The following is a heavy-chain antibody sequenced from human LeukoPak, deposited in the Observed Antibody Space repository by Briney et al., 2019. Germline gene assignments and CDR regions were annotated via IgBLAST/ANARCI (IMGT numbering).Heavy chain of an antibody. D-gene: IGHD3-9*01. V-gene: IGHV3-7*01. CDR2: IKQDGSEK. CDR1: GFTFSSYW. CDR3: ASRSPEPDIFTGYSFFDY. J-gene: IGHJ4*02. Sequence: PGGSLRLSCAASGFTFSSYWMSWVRQAPGKGLEWVANIKQDGSEKYYVDSVKGRFTISRDNAKNSLYLQMNSLRAEDTAVYYCASRSPEPDIFTGYSFFDYWGQGTLVTVSS.